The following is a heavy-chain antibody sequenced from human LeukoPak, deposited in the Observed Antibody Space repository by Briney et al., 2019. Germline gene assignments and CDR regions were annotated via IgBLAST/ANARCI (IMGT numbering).Heavy chain of an antibody. CDR2: IYTSGST. D-gene: IGHD6-13*01. CDR1: GGSISSYY. CDR3: ARRQIAAAGHDAFDI. Sequence: SETLSLTCSVSGGSISSYYWSWIPQPAGKGLEWIGRIYTSGSTNYNPSLKSRVTMSVDTPKKQFSLKLSSVTAADAAVYYCARRQIAAAGHDAFDIWGQGTMVTVSS. V-gene: IGHV4-4*07. J-gene: IGHJ3*02.